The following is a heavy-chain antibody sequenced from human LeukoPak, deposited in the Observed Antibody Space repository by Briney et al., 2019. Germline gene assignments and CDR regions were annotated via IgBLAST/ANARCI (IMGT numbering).Heavy chain of an antibody. Sequence: KPSETLSLTCAVYGGSFRGYYWGWIRQPPGEGVGWIWEINHSGSTNYNTSLKSRVTISVDTSKNQFSLKLSPVTAADTAVYYCAREYTMVRGVIITGWFDPWGQGTLVTVSS. V-gene: IGHV4-34*01. D-gene: IGHD3-10*01. CDR1: GGSFRGYY. J-gene: IGHJ5*02. CDR3: AREYTMVRGVIITGWFDP. CDR2: INHSGST.